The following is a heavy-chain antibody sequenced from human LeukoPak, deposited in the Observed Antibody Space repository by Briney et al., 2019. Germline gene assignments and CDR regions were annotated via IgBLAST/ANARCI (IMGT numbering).Heavy chain of an antibody. V-gene: IGHV4-39*07. CDR1: GGSISSSSYY. CDR2: IYYSGST. J-gene: IGHJ4*02. Sequence: SETLSLTCTVSGGSISSSSYYWGWIRQPPGKGLEWIGSIYYSGSTYYNPSLKSRVTISVDTSKNQFSLKLSSVTAADTAVYYCARAPGFSWYGSGFDYWGQGTLVTVSS. D-gene: IGHD6-13*01. CDR3: ARAPGFSWYGSGFDY.